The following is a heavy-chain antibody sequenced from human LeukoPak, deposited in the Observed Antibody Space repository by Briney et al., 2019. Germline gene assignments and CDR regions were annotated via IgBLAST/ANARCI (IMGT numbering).Heavy chain of an antibody. Sequence: GESLKISCKGSGYSFTSYWIGWVRQMPGKGLEWMGIMYPGGPDTRYSPSFQGQVTISADKSISTAYLQWSSLKASDTAMYYCFGGPRGYYFDYWGQGTLVTVSS. CDR2: MYPGGPDT. CDR3: FGGPRGYYFDY. V-gene: IGHV5-51*01. D-gene: IGHD3-16*01. J-gene: IGHJ4*02. CDR1: GYSFTSYW.